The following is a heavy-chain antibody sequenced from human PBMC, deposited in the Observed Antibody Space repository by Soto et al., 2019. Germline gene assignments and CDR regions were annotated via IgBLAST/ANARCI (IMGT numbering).Heavy chain of an antibody. CDR2: ISYDGSNK. Sequence: GGSLRLSCAASGFTFSSYGMHWVLQAPGKGLEWVAVISYDGSNKYYADSVKGRFTISRDNSKNTLYLQMNSLRAEDTAVYYCAKDRNSFYDSSGYIPFDYWGQGTLVTVSS. CDR3: AKDRNSFYDSSGYIPFDY. CDR1: GFTFSSYG. J-gene: IGHJ4*02. V-gene: IGHV3-30*18. D-gene: IGHD3-22*01.